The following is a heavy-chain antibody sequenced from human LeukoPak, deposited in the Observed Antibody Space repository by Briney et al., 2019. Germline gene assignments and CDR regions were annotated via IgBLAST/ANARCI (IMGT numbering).Heavy chain of an antibody. CDR2: IYYTGST. D-gene: IGHD3-22*01. V-gene: IGHV4-59*11. J-gene: IGHJ4*02. CDR3: ARAPNGYYPLDY. CDR1: GGSISTHF. Sequence: SETLPLTCTVSGGSISTHFWTWIRQPPGMGLEWIGYIYYTGSTNYNPSLKSRVTISLDTSKNQFSLHLSFVTAADTAVYYCARAPNGYYPLDYWGQGTLVTVSS.